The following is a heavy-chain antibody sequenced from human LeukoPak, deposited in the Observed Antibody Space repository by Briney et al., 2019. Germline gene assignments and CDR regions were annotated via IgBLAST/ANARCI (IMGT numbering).Heavy chain of an antibody. V-gene: IGHV3-30*03. CDR1: GFTFSSYS. CDR2: ISYDGSNK. Sequence: GGSVRLSCAASGFTFSSYSMHWVRQAPGKGLEWVAVISYDGSNKYYADSVKGRFTISRDNSKNTLYLQMNSLRAEDTAVYYCARGPFRDIVVVVAADFWGQGTLVTVSS. CDR3: ARGPFRDIVVVVAADF. J-gene: IGHJ4*02. D-gene: IGHD2-15*01.